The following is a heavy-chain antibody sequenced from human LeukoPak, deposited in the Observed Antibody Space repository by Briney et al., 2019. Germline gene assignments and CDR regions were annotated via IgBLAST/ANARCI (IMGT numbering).Heavy chain of an antibody. V-gene: IGHV3-23*01. CDR3: AKQFGYYYDSSGLYYFDY. Sequence: GGSLRLSCAASGFTFSSYAMSWVRQAPGKGLEWVSAISDSGGSTYYADSVKGRFTISRDNSKNTLYLQMNSLRAEDTAVYYCAKQFGYYYDSSGLYYFDYWGQGTLVTVSS. D-gene: IGHD3-22*01. CDR1: GFTFSSYA. CDR2: ISDSGGST. J-gene: IGHJ4*02.